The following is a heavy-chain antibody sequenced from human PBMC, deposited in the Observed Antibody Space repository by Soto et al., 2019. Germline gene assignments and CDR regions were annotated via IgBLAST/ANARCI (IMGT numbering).Heavy chain of an antibody. D-gene: IGHD5-12*01. CDR2: IIPIFGTA. CDR3: ARGVATERYIDH. Sequence: GASVKVSCKASGGTFSSYAISWVRQAPGQGLEWMGGIIPIFGTANYAQKFQGRVTITADKSTSTAYMELSSLRSEDTAVYYCARGVATERYIDHWGQGTLVTVSS. J-gene: IGHJ4*02. V-gene: IGHV1-69*06. CDR1: GGTFSSYA.